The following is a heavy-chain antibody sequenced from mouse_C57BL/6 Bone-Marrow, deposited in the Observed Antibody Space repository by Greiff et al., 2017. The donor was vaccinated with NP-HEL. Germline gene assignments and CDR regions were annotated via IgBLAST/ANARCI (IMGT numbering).Heavy chain of an antibody. V-gene: IGHV5-17*01. J-gene: IGHJ4*01. Sequence: DVQLVESGGGLVKPGGSLKLSCAASGFTFSDYGMHWVRQAPEKGLEWVAYISSGSSTIYYADTVKGRFTISRDNAKNTLFLQMTSLRSEDTAMYYCARSYYYYAMDYWGQGTSVTVSS. CDR2: ISSGSSTI. CDR3: ARSYYYYAMDY. D-gene: IGHD1-1*01. CDR1: GFTFSDYG.